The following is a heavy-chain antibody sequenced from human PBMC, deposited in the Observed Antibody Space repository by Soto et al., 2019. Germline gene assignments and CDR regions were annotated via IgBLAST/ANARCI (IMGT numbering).Heavy chain of an antibody. J-gene: IGHJ4*02. V-gene: IGHV4-39*01. CDR2: IHYSGST. Sequence: SETPSHNCPVSGDSSGTTHSYWAWIRQSPGKGLEWIGNIHYSGSTYYMPSLRSRVTLSVDTSKNQFSLRLTSVTAEDTAVYYCARHEGNGNVWPLDYWGQGILVTVS. D-gene: IGHD2-8*01. CDR1: GDSSGTTHSY. CDR3: ARHEGNGNVWPLDY.